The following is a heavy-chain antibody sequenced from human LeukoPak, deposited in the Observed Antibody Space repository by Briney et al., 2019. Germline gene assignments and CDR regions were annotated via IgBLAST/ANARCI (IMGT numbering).Heavy chain of an antibody. D-gene: IGHD3-22*01. J-gene: IGHJ6*03. CDR2: IYTSGSA. Sequence: TSETLSLTCTVSGGSISSYYWSWIRQPPGKGLEWIGRIYTSGSANYNPSLKSRVTMSVDTSKNQFSLKLSSVTAADTAVYYCARLGTGVIDYYYYYMDVWGKGTTVTVSS. CDR3: ARLGTGVIDYYYYYMDV. V-gene: IGHV4-4*07. CDR1: GGSISSYY.